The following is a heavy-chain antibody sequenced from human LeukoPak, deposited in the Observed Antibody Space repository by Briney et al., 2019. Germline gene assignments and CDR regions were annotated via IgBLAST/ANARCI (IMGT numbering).Heavy chain of an antibody. CDR1: GGSISSGGYY. V-gene: IGHV4-31*03. D-gene: IGHD2-21*01. CDR3: AGGPGGDYFDY. J-gene: IGHJ4*02. Sequence: PSETLSLTRTVSGGSISSGGYYWSWIRQHPGKGLEWIGYIYYSGSTYYNPSLKSRVTISVDTSKNQFSLKLSSVTAADTAVYYCAGGPGGDYFDYWGQGTLVTVSS. CDR2: IYYSGST.